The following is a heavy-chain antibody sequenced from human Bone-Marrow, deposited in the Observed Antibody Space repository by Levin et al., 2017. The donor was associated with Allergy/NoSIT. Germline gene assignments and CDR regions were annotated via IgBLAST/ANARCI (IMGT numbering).Heavy chain of an antibody. CDR2: ISGSGGST. CDR3: AKSATVTTGRHPDYYYYYMDV. Sequence: HAGGSLRLSCAASGFTFSSYAMSWVRQAPGKGLEWVSAISGSGGSTYYADSVKGRFTISRDNSKNTLYLQMNSLRAEDTAVYYCAKSATVTTGRHPDYYYYYMDVWGKGTTVTVSS. V-gene: IGHV3-23*01. D-gene: IGHD4-17*01. J-gene: IGHJ6*03. CDR1: GFTFSSYA.